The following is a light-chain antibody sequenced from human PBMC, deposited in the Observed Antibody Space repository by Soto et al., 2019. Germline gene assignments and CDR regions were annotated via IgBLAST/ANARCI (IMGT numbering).Light chain of an antibody. J-gene: IGLJ1*01. CDR2: DVS. CDR1: SSDVGGYNY. V-gene: IGLV2-14*01. CDR3: SSYTSSSTLV. Sequence: QSVLTQPASVSGSPGQSITISCTGTSSDVGGYNYVSWYQQHSGKAPKPMIYDVSNRPSGVSNRFSGSKSGNTASLTISGLQAEDDADYYCSSYTSSSTLVFGTGTKVTVL.